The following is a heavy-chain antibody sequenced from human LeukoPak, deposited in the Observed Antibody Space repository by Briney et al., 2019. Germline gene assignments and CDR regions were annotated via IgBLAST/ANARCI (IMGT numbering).Heavy chain of an antibody. CDR3: ARGAYYYDSSGYYHSGY. D-gene: IGHD3-22*01. Sequence: GGSLRLSCAASGFTFSSYAMHWVRQAPGEGLEWVAFMSYDGSNKNYADSVKGRFTISRDNSKKTLYLQMNSLRAEDTAVYYCARGAYYYDSSGYYHSGYWGQGTLVTVSS. V-gene: IGHV3-30-3*01. CDR2: MSYDGSNK. CDR1: GFTFSSYA. J-gene: IGHJ4*02.